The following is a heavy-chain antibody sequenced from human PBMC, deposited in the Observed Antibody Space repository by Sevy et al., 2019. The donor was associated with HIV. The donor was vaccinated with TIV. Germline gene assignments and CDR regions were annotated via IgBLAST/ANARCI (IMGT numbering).Heavy chain of an antibody. Sequence: GGSLRLSCEGSGFTFRSYEMNWVRQAPGKGLEWISYIYASGSPIYYSDSVRGRFTISRDDAKNSLYLQMDDLRVDDTATYYCARKVGYYYYYGMDVWGQETTVTVSS. J-gene: IGHJ6*02. CDR2: IYASGSPI. CDR1: GFTFRSYE. CDR3: ARKVGYYYYYGMDV. V-gene: IGHV3-48*03.